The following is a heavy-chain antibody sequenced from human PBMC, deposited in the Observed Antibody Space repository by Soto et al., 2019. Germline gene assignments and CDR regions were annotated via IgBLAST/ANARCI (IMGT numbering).Heavy chain of an antibody. D-gene: IGHD3-22*01. CDR3: ASCHYYDSSGYYYDY. Sequence: ASVKVSCKASGGTFSSYAISWVRQAPGQGLEWMGGVIPIFCTANYAQKFQGRVTITADESTNTAYMELSSLRSEDTAVYYCASCHYYDSSGYYYDYWGQGTLVTVSS. J-gene: IGHJ4*02. CDR1: GGTFSSYA. V-gene: IGHV1-69*13. CDR2: VIPIFCTA.